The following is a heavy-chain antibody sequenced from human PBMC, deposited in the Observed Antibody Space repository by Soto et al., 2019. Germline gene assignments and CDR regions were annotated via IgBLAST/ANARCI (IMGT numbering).Heavy chain of an antibody. CDR3: ARVEGSASSAGD. V-gene: IGHV1-2*02. J-gene: IGHJ4*02. D-gene: IGHD6-6*01. CDR1: GYTFIAYY. Sequence: QVQLVQSGPEVKKPGASVKVSCKTSGYTFIAYYVHWVRQAPGQGLEWMGYIPPRTGVTKDAQKFQGRVTLSRDTSVNTAYMEMNRLTSDDTAVYYCARVEGSASSAGDWGQGTRVTVSS. CDR2: IPPRTGVT.